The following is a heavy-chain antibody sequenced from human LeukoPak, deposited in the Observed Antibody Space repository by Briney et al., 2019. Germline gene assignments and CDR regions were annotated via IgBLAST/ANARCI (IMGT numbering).Heavy chain of an antibody. J-gene: IGHJ4*02. D-gene: IGHD3-10*01. Sequence: SETLSLTCAVSGGSFSYFWSWIRQPPGKGLEWIGEISHSGSTNYNPSLKSRVTISVDTSKSQFSLELTSVTAADTAVYYCARRRRYYSSGSDFDSWGQGNPVTVSS. V-gene: IGHV4-34*01. CDR3: ARRRRYYSSGSDFDS. CDR1: GGSFSYF. CDR2: ISHSGST.